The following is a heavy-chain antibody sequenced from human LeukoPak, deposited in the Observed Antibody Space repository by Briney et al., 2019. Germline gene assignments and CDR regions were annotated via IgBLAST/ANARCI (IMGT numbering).Heavy chain of an antibody. CDR3: ARDREQTHWYYVMDV. Sequence: GGSLRLSCAASGFTFSSYAMHWVCQAPGRGLEWVAVIWYDGSNKYYADSVKGRFTISRDNSKNTLYLQMNSLRAEDAAVYYCARDREQTHWYYVMDVWGQGTTVTVSS. CDR1: GFTFSSYA. V-gene: IGHV3-33*01. J-gene: IGHJ6*02. CDR2: IWYDGSNK. D-gene: IGHD1/OR15-1a*01.